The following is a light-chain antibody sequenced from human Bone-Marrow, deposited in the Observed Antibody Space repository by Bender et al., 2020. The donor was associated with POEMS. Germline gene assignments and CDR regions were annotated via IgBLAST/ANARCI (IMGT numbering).Light chain of an antibody. V-gene: IGLV2-14*03. CDR3: ASYAGSTYV. CDR1: SRDGGIYNY. J-gene: IGLJ1*01. Sequence: QSALTQPASVSGSPGQSITISCTGISRDGGIYNYVSWYQQHPGTVPKLLIYDATNRPSGASNRFSGSKSGNTSSLTISGLQAEDEGDYYCASYAGSTYVFGTGTTVTVL. CDR2: DAT.